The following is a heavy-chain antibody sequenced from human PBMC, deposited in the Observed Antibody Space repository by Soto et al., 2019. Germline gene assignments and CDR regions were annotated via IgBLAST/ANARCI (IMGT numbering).Heavy chain of an antibody. CDR3: ARGGYSCSWGYNWFDP. V-gene: IGHV3-7*01. CDR2: IKQDGSEK. D-gene: IGHD6-13*01. Sequence: EVQLVESGGGLAQPGGSLRLSCAASGFTFSSYWMSWVRQAPGKGLEWVANIKQDGSEKYYVDSVKGRFTISRDNAKNSLYLQMNSLRAEDTAVYYCARGGYSCSWGYNWFDPWGQGTLVTVSS. CDR1: GFTFSSYW. J-gene: IGHJ5*02.